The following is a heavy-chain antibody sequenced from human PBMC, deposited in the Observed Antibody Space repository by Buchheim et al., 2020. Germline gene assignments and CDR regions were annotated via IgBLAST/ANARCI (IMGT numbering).Heavy chain of an antibody. CDR3: ARLPMVRGVIRYYYGMDV. CDR2: ISYDGSNK. D-gene: IGHD3-10*01. J-gene: IGHJ6*02. Sequence: QVQLVESGGGVVQPGRSLRLSCAASGFTFSSYAMHWVRQAPGKGLEWVAVISYDGSNKYYADSGKGRFTISRDNSKNTLYLQMNSLRAEDTAVYYCARLPMVRGVIRYYYGMDVWGQGTT. CDR1: GFTFSSYA. V-gene: IGHV3-30-3*01.